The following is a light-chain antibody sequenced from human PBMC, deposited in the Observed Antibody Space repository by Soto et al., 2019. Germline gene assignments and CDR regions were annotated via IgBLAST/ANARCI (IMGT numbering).Light chain of an antibody. Sequence: EIVLTQSPGTLSLSHGERATLSCRASQSVSSSYLAWYQQKPGQAPRLLIYDVSRRATGIPDRFSGSGSGTDFTLTVSRLEPEDFAVYYCQHDNNWPWTVGQGTKVDIK. V-gene: IGKV3-20*01. CDR2: DVS. J-gene: IGKJ1*01. CDR3: QHDNNWPWT. CDR1: QSVSSSY.